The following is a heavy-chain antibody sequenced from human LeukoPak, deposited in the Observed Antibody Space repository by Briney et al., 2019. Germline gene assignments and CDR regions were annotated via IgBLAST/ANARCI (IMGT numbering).Heavy chain of an antibody. D-gene: IGHD2-2*02. CDR1: GFTFSSYG. J-gene: IGHJ4*02. CDR2: IWYDGSNK. V-gene: IGHV3-33*01. Sequence: GGSLRLSCAASGFTFSSYGMHWVRQAPGKGLEWVAVIWYDGSNKYYADSVKGRFTISRDNSKNTLYLQMNSLRAGDTAVYYCARDRSDIVVVPAAIQPYYFDYWGQGTLVTVSS. CDR3: ARDRSDIVVVPAAIQPYYFDY.